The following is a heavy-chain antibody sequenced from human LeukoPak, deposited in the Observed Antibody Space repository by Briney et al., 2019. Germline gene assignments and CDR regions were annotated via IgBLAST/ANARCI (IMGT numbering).Heavy chain of an antibody. J-gene: IGHJ4*02. CDR2: INPNSGGT. D-gene: IGHD3-22*01. Sequence: ASVKVSCKASGYTFTGYYMHWVRQAPGQGLEWMGRINPNSGGTNYAQKFQGRVTMTRDTSISTAYMELSRLRSDDTAVYYCARSGNTMIVDDYWGQGTLATVSS. CDR3: ARSGNTMIVDDY. CDR1: GYTFTGYY. V-gene: IGHV1-2*06.